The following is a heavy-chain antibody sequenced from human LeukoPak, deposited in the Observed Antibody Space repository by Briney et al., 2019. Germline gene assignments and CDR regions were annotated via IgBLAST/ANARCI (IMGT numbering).Heavy chain of an antibody. Sequence: GASVKVSCKASGYTFTGYYMHWVRRAPGQGLEWMGWINPNSGGTNYAQKFQGRVTMTRDTSISTAYMELSRLRSDDTAVYYCARDSIAAAGRGYFQHWGQGTLVTVSS. V-gene: IGHV1-2*02. CDR2: INPNSGGT. CDR1: GYTFTGYY. D-gene: IGHD6-13*01. CDR3: ARDSIAAAGRGYFQH. J-gene: IGHJ1*01.